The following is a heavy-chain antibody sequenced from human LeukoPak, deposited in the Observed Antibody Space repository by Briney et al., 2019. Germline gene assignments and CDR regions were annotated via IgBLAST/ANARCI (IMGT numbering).Heavy chain of an antibody. CDR1: GYTFTGYY. D-gene: IGHD2-2*01. J-gene: IGHJ6*03. Sequence: RASVKVSCKASGYTFTGYYMHWVRQAPGQGLEWMGWINPNSGGTNYAQKLQGRVTMTRDTSISTAYMELSRLRSDDTAVYYCARPGGQPISYYMDVWGKGTTVTVSS. CDR3: ARPGGQPISYYMDV. V-gene: IGHV1-2*02. CDR2: INPNSGGT.